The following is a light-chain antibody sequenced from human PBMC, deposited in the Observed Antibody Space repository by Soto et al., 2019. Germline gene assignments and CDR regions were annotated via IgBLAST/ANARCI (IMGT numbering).Light chain of an antibody. Sequence: QSVLRQPPSASGTPGQSVTISCSGSTSNIGSSSVYWYQQLPGTAPKVFIDENNRRPSGVPDRFSGSKSGTSASLAISGLRSEDEADYYCATWDDSLSGPVFGGGTKLTVL. CDR1: TSNIGSSS. CDR2: ENN. J-gene: IGLJ2*01. CDR3: ATWDDSLSGPV. V-gene: IGLV1-47*01.